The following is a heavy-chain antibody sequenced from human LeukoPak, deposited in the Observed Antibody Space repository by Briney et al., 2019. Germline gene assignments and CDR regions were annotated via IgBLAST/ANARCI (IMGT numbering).Heavy chain of an antibody. CDR3: ARIGYRSSSLDY. CDR1: GFTFSRYW. J-gene: IGHJ4*02. V-gene: IGHV3-7*01. D-gene: IGHD6-13*01. Sequence: GGSLRLSCVASGFTFSRYWMTWVRQAPGKGLEWVANIKTDGRQIYYVDSVKGRFTISRDNAKNSLYLEVNSLRPDDTAVFYCARIGYRSSSLDYWGQGTLVTVSS. CDR2: IKTDGRQI.